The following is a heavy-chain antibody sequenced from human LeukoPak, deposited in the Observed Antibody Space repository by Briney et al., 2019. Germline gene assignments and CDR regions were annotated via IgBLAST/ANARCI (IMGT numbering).Heavy chain of an antibody. CDR1: GGSISSYY. CDR2: IYYSGST. V-gene: IGHV4-59*01. D-gene: IGHD6-13*01. CDR3: ARSYSSSWYRASNWFDP. Sequence: SETLSLTCTVSGGSISSYYWSWIRQPPGKGLEWIGYIYYSGSTNYNPSLKSRVTISVDTSKNQFSLKLSSVTAADTAVYYCARSYSSSWYRASNWFDPWGQGTLVTVSS. J-gene: IGHJ5*02.